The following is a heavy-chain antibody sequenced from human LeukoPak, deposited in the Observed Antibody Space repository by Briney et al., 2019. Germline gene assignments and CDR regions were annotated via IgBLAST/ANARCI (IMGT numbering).Heavy chain of an antibody. V-gene: IGHV3-7*01. CDR3: ARHQMDTGYRPFDI. J-gene: IGHJ3*02. Sequence: GGSLRLSCAASGCTITTYWMTWVRQAPGKGQEWVAKIKEDGSERSYVDSVKGRFTISRDNARNSLYLQMNSLRVEDTAVYFCARHQMDTGYRPFDIWGQGRMVTVSS. D-gene: IGHD5-24*01. CDR2: IKEDGSER. CDR1: GCTITTYW.